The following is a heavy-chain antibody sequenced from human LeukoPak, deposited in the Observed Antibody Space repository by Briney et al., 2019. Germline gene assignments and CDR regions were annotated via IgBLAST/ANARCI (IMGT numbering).Heavy chain of an antibody. CDR1: GSTFSTYA. CDR3: ARSGSDFDY. Sequence: PGGSLRLSCAASGSTFSTYAMTWVRQTPGKGLEWVANIKEDGSEKNYVDSVKGRFTLSRDNAKNPLYLQMNSLRAEDTAVYYCARSGSDFDYWGQGTLVSVSS. J-gene: IGHJ4*02. D-gene: IGHD3-3*01. CDR2: IKEDGSEK. V-gene: IGHV3-7*01.